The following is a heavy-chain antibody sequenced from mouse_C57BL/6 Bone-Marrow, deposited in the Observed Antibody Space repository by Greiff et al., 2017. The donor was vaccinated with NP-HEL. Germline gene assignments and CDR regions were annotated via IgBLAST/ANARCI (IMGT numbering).Heavy chain of an antibody. CDR2: IDPSDSYT. CDR3: ARCYYGSSYYAMDY. Sequence: VQLQQPGAELVMPGASVKLSCKASGYTFTSYWMHWVKQRPGQGLEWIGEIDPSDSYTNYNQKFKGKSTLTVDKSSSTAYMQLSSLTSEDSAVYDCARCYYGSSYYAMDYWGQGTSVTVSS. V-gene: IGHV1-69*01. CDR1: GYTFTSYW. J-gene: IGHJ4*01. D-gene: IGHD1-1*01.